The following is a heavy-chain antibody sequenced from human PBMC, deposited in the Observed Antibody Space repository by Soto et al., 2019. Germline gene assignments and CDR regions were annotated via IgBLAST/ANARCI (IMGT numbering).Heavy chain of an antibody. Sequence: QVQLQESGPGLVRPSQTLSLTCTVSAGSISTINYYWSWIRQHPEKGLEWIGYISYSGSTFYPSCLKSRVTISLDTSKKQFSLTLTSVTAADTAVYYCARSAQWDGFDPWGQGTMVTVSS. V-gene: IGHV4-31*03. J-gene: IGHJ3*01. CDR2: ISYSGST. CDR3: ARSAQWDGFDP. CDR1: AGSISTINYY. D-gene: IGHD2-8*01.